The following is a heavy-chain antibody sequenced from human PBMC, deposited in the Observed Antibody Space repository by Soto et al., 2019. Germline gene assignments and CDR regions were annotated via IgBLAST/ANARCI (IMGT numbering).Heavy chain of an antibody. D-gene: IGHD1-26*01. Sequence: EVQLLESGGGLVQPGGSLRLSCAASGFTFSSYAMSWARQAPGKGLEWVSAISGSGGSTYYADSVKGRFTISRDNSKNTLYLQMNSLRAEDTAVYYCAKDIALVGATTLDYWGQGTLVTVSS. J-gene: IGHJ4*02. CDR1: GFTFSSYA. CDR3: AKDIALVGATTLDY. V-gene: IGHV3-23*01. CDR2: ISGSGGST.